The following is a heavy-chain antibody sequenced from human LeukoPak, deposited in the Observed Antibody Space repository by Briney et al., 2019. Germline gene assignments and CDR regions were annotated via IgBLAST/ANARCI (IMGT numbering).Heavy chain of an antibody. CDR1: GGSISSYY. J-gene: IGHJ4*02. CDR3: ARGDSSRDGYYY. CDR2: IYYSGST. V-gene: IGHV4-59*01. D-gene: IGHD5-24*01. Sequence: TPSGTLSLTCTVSGGSISSYYWSWIRQPPGKGLEWIGYIYYSGSTNYNPSLKSRVTISVDTSKNQFSLKLSSVTAADTAVYYCARGDSSRDGYYYWGQGTLVTVSS.